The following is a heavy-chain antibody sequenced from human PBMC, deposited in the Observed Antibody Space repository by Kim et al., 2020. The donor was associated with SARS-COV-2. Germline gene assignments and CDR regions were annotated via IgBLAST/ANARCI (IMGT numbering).Heavy chain of an antibody. CDR2: IDGRHGTT. CDR1: GFTFTGYA. V-gene: IGHV3-23*01. D-gene: IGHD2-21*02. Sequence: GGSLRLSCTTSGFTFTGYAMSWVRQAPGKGLEWVSRIDGRHGTTYYVDSATGRVTITRADSNTTQYLCLPFLRPEATAASYCFYAGWGRIWDDWGEG. CDR3: FYAGWGRIWDD. J-gene: IGHJ4*02.